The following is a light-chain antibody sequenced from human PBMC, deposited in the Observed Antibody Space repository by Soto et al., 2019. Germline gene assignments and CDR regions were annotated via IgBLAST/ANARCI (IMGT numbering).Light chain of an antibody. CDR3: QSYDSSLSGWV. J-gene: IGLJ3*02. CDR1: SSTIGAGYD. Sequence: QSVLTQPPSVSGAPGQRVTISCTGSSSTIGAGYDVHGYQQLPGTAPKLLISGNSNRPSGVPDRFSGSKSGTSASLAITGLQAEDAADYYCQSYDSSLSGWVFGGGTKLTVL. V-gene: IGLV1-40*01. CDR2: GNS.